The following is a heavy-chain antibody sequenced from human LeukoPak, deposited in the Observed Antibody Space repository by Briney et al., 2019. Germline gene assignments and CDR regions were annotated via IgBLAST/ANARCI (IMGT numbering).Heavy chain of an antibody. CDR2: IYYSGST. V-gene: IGHV4-39*07. CDR3: ARDRGNGYYYYGMDV. Sequence: SETLSLTCTVSGGSISSSSYYWGWIRQPPGKGLEWIGSIYYSGSTHYNPSLKSRVTISVDTSKNQFSLKLSSVTAADTAVYYCARDRGNGYYYYGMDVWGQGTTVTVSS. J-gene: IGHJ6*02. CDR1: GGSISSSSYY. D-gene: IGHD3-10*01.